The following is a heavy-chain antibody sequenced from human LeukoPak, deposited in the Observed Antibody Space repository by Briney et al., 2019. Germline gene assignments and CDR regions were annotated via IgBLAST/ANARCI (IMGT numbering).Heavy chain of an antibody. CDR2: IYYSGST. J-gene: IGHJ5*02. CDR3: ARAVLRRDWFDP. Sequence: SETLSLTCTVSGGSISSYYWSWIRQPPGKGLEWIGYIYYSGSTNYNPSLKSRVTISVDTSKNQFSLKLSSVTAADTAVYYCARAVLRRDWFDPWGQGTLVTVSS. D-gene: IGHD2/OR15-2a*01. CDR1: GGSISSYY. V-gene: IGHV4-59*01.